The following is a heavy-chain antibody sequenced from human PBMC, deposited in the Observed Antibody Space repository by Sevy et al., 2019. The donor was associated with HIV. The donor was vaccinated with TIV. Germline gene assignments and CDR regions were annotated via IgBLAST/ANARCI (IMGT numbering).Heavy chain of an antibody. Sequence: ASVKVSCKVSGYTLTELSMHWVRQAPGKGLEWMGGFDPEDGETIYAQKFQGRVTMTEDTSTDTAYMELSSLRSEDTAVYYCTTGVVGAPGANAIDIWGQGTMVTVSS. CDR1: GYTLTELS. V-gene: IGHV1-24*01. CDR2: FDPEDGET. D-gene: IGHD1-26*01. J-gene: IGHJ3*02. CDR3: TTGVVGAPGANAIDI.